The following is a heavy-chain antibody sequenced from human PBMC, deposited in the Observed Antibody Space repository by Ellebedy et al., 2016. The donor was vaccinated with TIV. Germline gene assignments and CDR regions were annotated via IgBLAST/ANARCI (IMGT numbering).Heavy chain of an antibody. CDR2: INPNSGGT. D-gene: IGHD3-22*01. J-gene: IGHJ4*02. Sequence: ASVKVSCXASGYTFTGYYMHWVRQAPGQGLEWMGWINPNSGGTNYAQKLQGRVTMTTDTSTSTAYMELRSLRSDDTAVYYCARLGYDSSGYYPPFDYWGQGTLVTVSS. CDR1: GYTFTGYY. V-gene: IGHV1-2*02. CDR3: ARLGYDSSGYYPPFDY.